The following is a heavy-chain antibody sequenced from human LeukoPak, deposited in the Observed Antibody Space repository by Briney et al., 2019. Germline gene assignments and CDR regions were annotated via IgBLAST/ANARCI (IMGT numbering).Heavy chain of an antibody. Sequence: PGGSLRLSCAASGFTVNNNYMSWVRQAPGKGLEWVSVLYSGGSTYYTDSVKGRLTVSRDNSKNTLYLQMNSLRAEDTAVYYCARLGTTVTHFDYWGQGTLVTVSS. CDR2: LYSGGST. D-gene: IGHD4-17*01. J-gene: IGHJ4*02. V-gene: IGHV3-66*01. CDR1: GFTVNNNY. CDR3: ARLGTTVTHFDY.